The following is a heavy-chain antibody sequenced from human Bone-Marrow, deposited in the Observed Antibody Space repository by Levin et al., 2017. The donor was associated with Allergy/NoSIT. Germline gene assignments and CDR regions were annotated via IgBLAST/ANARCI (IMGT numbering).Heavy chain of an antibody. CDR2: VHSSGNT. V-gene: IGHV4-39*02. Sequence: SQTLSLTCTVSGGSIRHPVYYWGWLRQPPGKELEWIGNVHSSGNTYYTPSLKSRVSIVVETSKSQMSLTLNSVTAADTAIYYCAREAASAGLWYFDLWARGTQVAVSS. CDR1: GGSIRHPVYY. J-gene: IGHJ2*01. D-gene: IGHD6-13*01. CDR3: AREAASAGLWYFDL.